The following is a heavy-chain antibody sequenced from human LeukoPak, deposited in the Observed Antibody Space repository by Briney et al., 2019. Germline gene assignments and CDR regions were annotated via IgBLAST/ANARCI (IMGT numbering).Heavy chain of an antibody. CDR3: ARSVIRITMVRGVIGWFDP. CDR1: GYTFTSYY. Sequence: ASVKVSCKASGYTFTSYYMHWVRQAPGQGLEWMGIINPSGGSTNYAQKFQGRVTMTRDTSISTAYMELSRLRSDDTAVYYCARSVIRITMVRGVIGWFDPWGQGTLVTVSS. V-gene: IGHV1-2*02. J-gene: IGHJ5*02. D-gene: IGHD3-10*01. CDR2: INPSGGST.